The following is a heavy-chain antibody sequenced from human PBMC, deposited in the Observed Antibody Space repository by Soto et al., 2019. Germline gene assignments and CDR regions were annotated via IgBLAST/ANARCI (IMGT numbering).Heavy chain of an antibody. CDR1: GGSISSGGYY. Sequence: SSETLSLTCTVSGGSISSGGYYWSWIRQHPGKGLEWIGYIYYSGSTYYNPSLKSRVTISVDTSKNQFSLKLSSVTAADTAVYYCASYSGYSSSWSREGVVYWGQGTLVTVSS. CDR3: ASYSGYSSSWSREGVVY. CDR2: IYYSGST. V-gene: IGHV4-31*03. J-gene: IGHJ4*02. D-gene: IGHD6-13*01.